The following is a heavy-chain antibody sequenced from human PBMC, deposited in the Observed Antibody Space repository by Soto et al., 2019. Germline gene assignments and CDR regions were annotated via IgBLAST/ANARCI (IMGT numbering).Heavy chain of an antibody. Sequence: GASVKVSCKASGYTFTGYYMHWVRQAPGQGLEWMGWINPNSGGTNYAQKFQGWVTMTRDTSTSTAYMELSRLRSEDTAVYYCARDIGYCSGGSCYEGLRDAFDIWGQGTMVTGSS. CDR2: INPNSGGT. CDR3: ARDIGYCSGGSCYEGLRDAFDI. CDR1: GYTFTGYY. J-gene: IGHJ3*02. D-gene: IGHD2-15*01. V-gene: IGHV1-2*04.